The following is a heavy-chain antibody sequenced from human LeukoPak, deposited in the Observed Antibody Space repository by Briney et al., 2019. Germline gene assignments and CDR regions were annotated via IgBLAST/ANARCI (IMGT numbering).Heavy chain of an antibody. CDR1: GFTFSSYS. Sequence: PGGSLRLSCAASGFTFSSYSMNWVRQAPGKGLEWVANIKQDGSEKYYVDSVKGRFTISRDNAKNSLYLQMNSLRAEDTAVYYCAKGVIVVVPAADAFDIWGQGTMVTVSS. CDR2: IKQDGSEK. D-gene: IGHD2-2*01. V-gene: IGHV3-7*01. J-gene: IGHJ3*02. CDR3: AKGVIVVVPAADAFDI.